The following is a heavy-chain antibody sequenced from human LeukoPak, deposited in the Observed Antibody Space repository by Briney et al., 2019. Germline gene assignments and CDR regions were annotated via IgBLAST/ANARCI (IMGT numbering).Heavy chain of an antibody. J-gene: IGHJ6*03. CDR1: GGTFSSNA. CDR3: ARSYRTYYYYYMDD. CDR2: IIPIFGTA. V-gene: IGHV1-69*13. Sequence: SVKVSCKASGGTFSSNAISWVRQAPGQGLEWMGGIIPIFGTANYAQKFQGRVTITADESTSTDYMELSSLISEDTAVYYCARSYRTYYYYYMDDWGKGTTVTISS. D-gene: IGHD1-26*01.